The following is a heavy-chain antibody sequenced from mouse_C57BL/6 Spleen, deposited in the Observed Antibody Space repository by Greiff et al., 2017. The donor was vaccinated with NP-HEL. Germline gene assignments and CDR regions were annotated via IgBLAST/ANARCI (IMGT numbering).Heavy chain of an antibody. CDR3: ARGDYGSTWFAY. J-gene: IGHJ3*01. CDR1: GYAFSSYW. D-gene: IGHD1-1*01. V-gene: IGHV1-80*01. Sequence: LQQSGASVKISCKASGYAFSSYWMNWVKQRPGKGLEWIGQIYPGDGDTNYNGKFKGKATLTADKSSSTAYMQLSSLTSEDSAVYFCARGDYGSTWFAYWGQGTLVTVSA. CDR2: IYPGDGDT.